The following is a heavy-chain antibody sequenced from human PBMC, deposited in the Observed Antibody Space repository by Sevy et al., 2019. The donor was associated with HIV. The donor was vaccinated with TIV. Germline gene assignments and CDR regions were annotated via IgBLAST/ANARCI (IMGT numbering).Heavy chain of an antibody. CDR3: ASDMGYCSGGSCYTWDYYGMDV. CDR1: GFIFSRYW. J-gene: IGHJ6*02. D-gene: IGHD2-15*01. CDR2: IKQDGSEK. Sequence: GGSLRLSCAASGFIFSRYWMTWVRQAPGKGLEWVANIKQDGSEKYYVDSVKGRFTISRGNAKNSLYLQMNSLRAEDTAVYYCASDMGYCSGGSCYTWDYYGMDVWGQGTTVTVSS. V-gene: IGHV3-7*03.